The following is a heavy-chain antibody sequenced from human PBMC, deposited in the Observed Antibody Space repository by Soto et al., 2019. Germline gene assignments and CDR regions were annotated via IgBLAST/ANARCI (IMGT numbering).Heavy chain of an antibody. J-gene: IGHJ4*02. Sequence: QVQLQQWGAGLLKPSETLSLTCAVYGGSFSGYYWSWIRQPPGKGLEWIGEINHSGSTNYNPSLKSRVTISVDTSKNQFSLKLSSVTAADTAVYYCARGGKGFWSGHDYWGQGTLVTVSS. CDR1: GGSFSGYY. CDR3: ARGGKGFWSGHDY. D-gene: IGHD3-3*01. CDR2: INHSGST. V-gene: IGHV4-34*01.